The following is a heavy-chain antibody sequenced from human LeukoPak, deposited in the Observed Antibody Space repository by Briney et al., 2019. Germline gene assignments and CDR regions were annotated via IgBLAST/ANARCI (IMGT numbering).Heavy chain of an antibody. V-gene: IGHV3-23*01. CDR1: GFTFNSYW. D-gene: IGHD5-18*01. CDR2: ISGSGGST. Sequence: GGSLRLSCAASGFTFNSYWMSWVRQAPGKGLEWVSAISGSGGSTYYADSVKGRFTISRDNSKNTLYLQMNSLRAEDTAVYYCAKDRTLIQLWLGYYFDYWGQGTLVTVSS. CDR3: AKDRTLIQLWLGYYFDY. J-gene: IGHJ4*02.